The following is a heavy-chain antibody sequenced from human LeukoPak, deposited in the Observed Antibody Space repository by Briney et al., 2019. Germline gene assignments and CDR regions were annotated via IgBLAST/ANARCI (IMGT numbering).Heavy chain of an antibody. J-gene: IGHJ4*02. Sequence: PSETLSLTCAVSGNSISSGYYWSWIRQPPGKGLEWIGEINHSGSTNYNPSLKSRVTISVDTSKNQFSLKLSSVTAADTAVYYCARGIVGARPFDYWGQGTLVTVSS. V-gene: IGHV4-34*01. D-gene: IGHD1-26*01. CDR3: ARGIVGARPFDY. CDR1: GNSISSGYY. CDR2: INHSGST.